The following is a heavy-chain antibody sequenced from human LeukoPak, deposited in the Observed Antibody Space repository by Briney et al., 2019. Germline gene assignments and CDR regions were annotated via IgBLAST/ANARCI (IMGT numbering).Heavy chain of an antibody. D-gene: IGHD2-8*02. CDR2: ISTSSSYI. Sequence: GALKLSCAGSGFPFSTYSINWGRQAPGKGLEWVSSISTSSSYIYYADSVKGRFTISRDNAKNSLYLQMNSLRAEDTAVYYCARDWVTGGYGFDYWGQGTLVTVSS. J-gene: IGHJ4*02. V-gene: IGHV3-21*01. CDR3: ARDWVTGGYGFDY. CDR1: GFPFSTYS.